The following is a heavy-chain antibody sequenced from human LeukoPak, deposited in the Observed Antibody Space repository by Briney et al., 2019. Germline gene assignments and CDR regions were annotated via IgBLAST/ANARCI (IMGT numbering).Heavy chain of an antibody. CDR1: GGSISSYY. Sequence: SETLSLTCTVSGGSISSYYWSWIRQPPGKGLEWIGYIYYSGSTNYNLSLKSRVTISVDTSKSQFSLKLSSVTAADTAVYYCARLPWGVVRNYYYYYGMDVWGQGTTVTVSS. D-gene: IGHD2-15*01. V-gene: IGHV4-59*08. CDR3: ARLPWGVVRNYYYYYGMDV. J-gene: IGHJ6*02. CDR2: IYYSGST.